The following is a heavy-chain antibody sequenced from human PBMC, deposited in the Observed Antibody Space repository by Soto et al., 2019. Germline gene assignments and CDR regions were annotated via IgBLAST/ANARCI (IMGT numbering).Heavy chain of an antibody. CDR2: IRNNADGGTA. V-gene: IGHV3-15*05. Sequence: GGSLRLSCAASGFPFIDAWMTWVRQAPGKGLQWIGRIRNNADGGTADLAAPVRGGFSISRDDSKDTLYLHMNSLEIHDTAVYFCSTALRRDSALGAYWGQGTLVTVSS. D-gene: IGHD3-16*01. J-gene: IGHJ4*02. CDR1: GFPFIDAW. CDR3: STALRRDSALGAY.